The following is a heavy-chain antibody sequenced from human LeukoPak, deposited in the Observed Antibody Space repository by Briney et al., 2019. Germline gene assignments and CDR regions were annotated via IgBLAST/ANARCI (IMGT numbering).Heavy chain of an antibody. V-gene: IGHV4-4*02. CDR3: AKKDYYYMDV. Sequence: SETLSLTCAVSGGSISSGNWWTWVRQSPGKGLEWIGEIHHGGTTNYNPSLKSRVTISVDKPKNQFPLKLSSVTAADTAVYYCAKKDYYYMDVWGKGTTVTVSS. CDR2: IHHGGTT. J-gene: IGHJ6*03. CDR1: GGSISSGNW.